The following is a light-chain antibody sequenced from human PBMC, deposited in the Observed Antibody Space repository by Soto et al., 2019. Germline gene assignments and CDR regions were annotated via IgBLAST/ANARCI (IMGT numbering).Light chain of an antibody. CDR1: QILVHSDGIAY. J-gene: IGKJ5*01. CDR3: MQGTHGPIT. Sequence: DVVMTQSPLSLPVTLGQPASISCRSNQILVHSDGIAYFSWFQQRPGRSPRRLIYKVSNRDSGVPAGFSGSGSGTDFALKISRVEAEDGGVYYCMQGTHGPITFGQGTRLEIK. CDR2: KVS. V-gene: IGKV2-30*02.